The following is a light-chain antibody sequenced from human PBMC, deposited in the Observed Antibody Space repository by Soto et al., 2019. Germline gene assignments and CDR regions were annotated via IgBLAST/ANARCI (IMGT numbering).Light chain of an antibody. Sequence: DIQMTQSPSSVSASVGDRVIISCRASQDIDRWLAWFQHKPGKAPKLLISTASSLQSGVPSRFSGSGSGTDFTLTIASLQFEDFATYYCLQSDTFPYTFGLETKLEIK. CDR3: LQSDTFPYT. V-gene: IGKV1D-12*01. CDR2: TAS. J-gene: IGKJ2*01. CDR1: QDIDRW.